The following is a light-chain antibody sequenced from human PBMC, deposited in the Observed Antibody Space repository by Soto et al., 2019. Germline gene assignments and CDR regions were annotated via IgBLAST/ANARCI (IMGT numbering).Light chain of an antibody. CDR1: SSDVGGHNY. Sequence: SVLTQPASVSGSPAQSITISCTGSSSDVGGHNYLSWHQQHPGKAPKLIIYEVSNRPSGVSDCFSGSKSGNTASLTISGLQAEGGADFFCRAFPSTSTLVFGTRTKVTV. CDR2: EVS. V-gene: IGLV2-14*01. CDR3: RAFPSTSTLV. J-gene: IGLJ1*01.